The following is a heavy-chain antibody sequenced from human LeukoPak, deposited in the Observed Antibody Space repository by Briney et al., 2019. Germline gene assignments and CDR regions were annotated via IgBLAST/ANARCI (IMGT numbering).Heavy chain of an antibody. Sequence: SQTQSLTCTVSGGSISSGGYYWSWIRQHPGKGLEWIGYIYYSGSTYYNPSLKSRVTISVDTSKNQFSLKLSSVTAADTAVYYCARTRGYSGYDSPRFDYWGQGTLVTVSS. J-gene: IGHJ4*02. V-gene: IGHV4-31*03. CDR3: ARTRGYSGYDSPRFDY. CDR1: GGSISSGGYY. CDR2: IYYSGST. D-gene: IGHD5-12*01.